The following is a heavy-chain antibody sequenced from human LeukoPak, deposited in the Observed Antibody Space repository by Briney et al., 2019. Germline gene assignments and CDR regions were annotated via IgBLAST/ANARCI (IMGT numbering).Heavy chain of an antibody. Sequence: GGSLRLSCAASGFTFSDYNMRWIRQAPGKGLEWVSSISRSGSTKYYADSVKGRFAIFRDNAKDTLYLQMNSLRDEDTAVYYCAREDWSIWNWGQGTLVTVSS. CDR3: AREDWSIWN. CDR1: GFTFSDYN. V-gene: IGHV3-11*04. J-gene: IGHJ4*02. CDR2: ISRSGSTK. D-gene: IGHD3/OR15-3a*01.